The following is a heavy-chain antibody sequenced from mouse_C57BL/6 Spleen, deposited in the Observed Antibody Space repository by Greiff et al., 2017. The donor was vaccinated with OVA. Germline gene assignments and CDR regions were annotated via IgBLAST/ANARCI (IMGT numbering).Heavy chain of an antibody. CDR3: ARRGQLRLLYAMDY. Sequence: QVQLKQPGAELVKPGASVKMSCKASGYTFTSYWITWVKQRPGQGLEWIGDIYPGSGSTNYNEKFKSKATLTVDTSSSTAYMQLSSLTSEDSAVYYCARRGQLRLLYAMDYWGQGTSVTVSS. CDR1: GYTFTSYW. V-gene: IGHV1-55*01. J-gene: IGHJ4*01. CDR2: IYPGSGST. D-gene: IGHD3-2*02.